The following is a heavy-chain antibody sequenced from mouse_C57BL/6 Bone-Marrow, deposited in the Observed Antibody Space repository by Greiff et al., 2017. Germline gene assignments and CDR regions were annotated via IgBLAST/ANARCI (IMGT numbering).Heavy chain of an antibody. Sequence: EVKVVESGGDLVKPGGSLKLSCAASGFTFSSYGMSWVRQTPDKRLEWVATISSGGSYTYYPDSVKGRFTISRDNAKNTLYLQMSSLKSEDTAMYYCSSIRNYGSWGQGTTLTVSS. CDR1: GFTFSSYG. V-gene: IGHV5-6*01. D-gene: IGHD1-1*01. CDR3: SSIRNYGS. J-gene: IGHJ2*01. CDR2: ISSGGSYT.